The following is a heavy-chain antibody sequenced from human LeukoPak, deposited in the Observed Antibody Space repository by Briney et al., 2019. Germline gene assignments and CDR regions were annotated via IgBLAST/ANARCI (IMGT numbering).Heavy chain of an antibody. J-gene: IGHJ4*02. CDR3: ARQSYDSSGYALCYFDY. D-gene: IGHD3-22*01. CDR1: GGSISSYY. CDR2: IYYSGST. Sequence: SETLSLTCTVSGGSISSYYWSWIRPPPGKGLEWIGYIYYSGSTNYNPSLKSRVTISVDTSKNQFSLKLSSVTAADTAVYYCARQSYDSSGYALCYFDYWGQGTLVTVSS. V-gene: IGHV4-59*08.